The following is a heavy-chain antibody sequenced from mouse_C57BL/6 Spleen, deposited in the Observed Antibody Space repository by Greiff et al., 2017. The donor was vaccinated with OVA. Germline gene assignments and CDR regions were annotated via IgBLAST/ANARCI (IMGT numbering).Heavy chain of an antibody. J-gene: IGHJ4*01. V-gene: IGHV1-55*01. D-gene: IGHD1-1*01. CDR1: GYTFTSYW. CDR3: ARDSTTVVGRAMDY. Sequence: QVQLQQPGAELVKPGASVKMSCKASGYTFTSYWITWVKQRPGQGLEWIGDIYPGSGSTNYNEKFKSKATLTVDTSSSTAYMQLSSLTSEDSAVYYCARDSTTVVGRAMDYWGQGTSVTVSS. CDR2: IYPGSGST.